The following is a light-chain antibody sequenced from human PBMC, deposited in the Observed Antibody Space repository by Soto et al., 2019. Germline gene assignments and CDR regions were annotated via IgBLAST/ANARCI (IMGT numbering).Light chain of an antibody. J-gene: IGLJ1*01. V-gene: IGLV1-44*01. CDR2: SNN. CDR1: SSNIGSNS. CDR3: ATWDDSLTGVV. Sequence: QSVLTQPPSASGTPGQRVTISCSGSSSNIGSNSVNWYQQLPGKAPKPLIYSNNQRPSGVPDRFSASKSGTSASLAISGLQSEDEADYYCATWDDSLTGVVFGTGTKLTVL.